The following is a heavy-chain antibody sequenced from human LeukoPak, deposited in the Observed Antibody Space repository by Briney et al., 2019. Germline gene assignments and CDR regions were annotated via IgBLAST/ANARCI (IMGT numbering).Heavy chain of an antibody. J-gene: IGHJ4*02. Sequence: GGSLRLSCAASGFTFSSYAMSWVRQAPGKGLEWVSAISGSGGSTYYADSVKGRFTISRDNSKNTLYLQMNSLRAEDTAVYYCAKDYRVVVVYDSSGYPKDYWGQGTLATVSS. CDR3: AKDYRVVVVYDSSGYPKDY. V-gene: IGHV3-23*01. CDR1: GFTFSSYA. CDR2: ISGSGGST. D-gene: IGHD3-22*01.